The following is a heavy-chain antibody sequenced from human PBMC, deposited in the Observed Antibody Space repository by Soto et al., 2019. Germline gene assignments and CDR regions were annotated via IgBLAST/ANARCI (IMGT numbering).Heavy chain of an antibody. CDR1: GYTFSRYG. D-gene: IGHD2-8*01. CDR2: VSGYNGDT. V-gene: IGHV1-18*01. Sequence: QGQLVQSGPEVKKPGASVKVSCKASGYTFSRYGISWVRQAPGQGLEWRGWVSGYNGDTKYAQKVQGRVTMTIDTSTYTAYMELRSLTADGTAKYYCAKNGQPPYYYYGMDVWGQGTTVTVSS. J-gene: IGHJ6*02. CDR3: AKNGQPPYYYYGMDV.